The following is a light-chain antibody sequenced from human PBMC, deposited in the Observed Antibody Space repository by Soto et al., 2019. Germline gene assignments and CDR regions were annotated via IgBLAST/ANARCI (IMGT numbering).Light chain of an antibody. J-gene: IGKJ2*01. V-gene: IGKV3-20*01. CDR2: GAS. CDR3: QQYANSPFT. CDR1: QSVSSNY. Sequence: EIVLTQSPGTLPLSPGERATLSCRASQSVSSNYLVWYQQKPGQAPRPLIYGASSRATGIPDRFSGSGSGTDFTLTIRSLEPEDFAVYYCQQYANSPFTFGQGTKLEIK.